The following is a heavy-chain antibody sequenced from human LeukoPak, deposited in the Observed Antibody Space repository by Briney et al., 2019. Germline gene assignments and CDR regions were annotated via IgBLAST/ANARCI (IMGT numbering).Heavy chain of an antibody. D-gene: IGHD3-3*01. CDR3: TTDAYYDFWSGYYGRAFDI. CDR1: GFTFSIYG. Sequence: GGSLRLSCAASGFTFSIYGMSWVRQAPGKGLEWVGRIKSKTDGGTTDYAAPVKGRFTISRDDSKNTLYLQMNSLKTEDTAVYYCTTDAYYDFWSGYYGRAFDIWGQGTMVTVSS. CDR2: IKSKTDGGTT. V-gene: IGHV3-15*01. J-gene: IGHJ3*02.